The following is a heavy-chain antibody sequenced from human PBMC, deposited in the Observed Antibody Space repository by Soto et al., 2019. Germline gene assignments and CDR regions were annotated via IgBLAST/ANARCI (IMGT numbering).Heavy chain of an antibody. CDR1: GFSFNNYG. D-gene: IGHD2-15*01. Sequence: QVQLVESGGGVVQPGGSLRLSCAASGFSFNNYGMHWVRQAPGKGLEVVAVILFDGSDNCYADSVKVRFTISRDNSKNTLYLHMNSLTAVDTAVYYCVKDMGYCSGGSCYWGADFYYYMDVCGQGTTVTVSS. CDR3: VKDMGYCSGGSCYWGADFYYYMDV. V-gene: IGHV3-30*18. CDR2: ILFDGSDN. J-gene: IGHJ6*02.